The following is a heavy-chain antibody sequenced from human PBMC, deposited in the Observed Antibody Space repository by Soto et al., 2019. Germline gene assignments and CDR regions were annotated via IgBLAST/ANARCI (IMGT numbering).Heavy chain of an antibody. D-gene: IGHD2-21*02. CDR3: ARGMHIVVLTALSPLDY. V-gene: IGHV1-3*01. CDR1: GYTFTSYA. CDR2: INAGNGNT. J-gene: IGHJ4*02. Sequence: GASVQVSCKASGYTFTSYAVHWVRQAPGQRLEWMGWINAGNGNTKYSQKLQGRVTITRYTSASTAYMELSSLRSEDTAVYYCARGMHIVVLTALSPLDYWGQGTLVTVSS.